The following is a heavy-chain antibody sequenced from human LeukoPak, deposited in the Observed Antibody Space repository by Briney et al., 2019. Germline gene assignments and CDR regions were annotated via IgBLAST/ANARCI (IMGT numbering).Heavy chain of an antibody. D-gene: IGHD1-7*01. CDR2: ISSSSSYI. CDR3: ARESMSETTIDY. CDR1: GFTVSSNS. Sequence: GGSLRLSCTVSGFTVSSNSMSWVRQAPGKGLEWVSSISSSSSYIYYADSVKGRFTISRDNAKNSLYLQMNSLRAEDTAVYYCARESMSETTIDYWGQGTLVTVSS. V-gene: IGHV3-21*01. J-gene: IGHJ4*02.